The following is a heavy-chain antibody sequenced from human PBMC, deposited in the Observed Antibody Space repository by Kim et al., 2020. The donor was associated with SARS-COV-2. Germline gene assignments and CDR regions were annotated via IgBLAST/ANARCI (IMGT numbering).Heavy chain of an antibody. V-gene: IGHV1-46*01. CDR2: INPSGGST. CDR1: GYTFTSYY. D-gene: IGHD6-19*01. CDR3: ARHLGAVAGTDYYYYGMDV. Sequence: ASVKVSCKASGYTFTSYYMHWVRQAPGQGLEWMGIINPSGGSTSYAQKFQGRVTMTRDTSTSTVYMELSSLRSEDTAVYYCARHLGAVAGTDYYYYGMDVWGQGTTVTVSS. J-gene: IGHJ6*02.